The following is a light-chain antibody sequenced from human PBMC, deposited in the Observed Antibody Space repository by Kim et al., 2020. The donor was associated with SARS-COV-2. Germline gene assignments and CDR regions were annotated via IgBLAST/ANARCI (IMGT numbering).Light chain of an antibody. J-gene: IGLJ3*02. CDR3: QSYDSSNSWV. CDR1: SGSIASNY. CDR2: EDD. Sequence: NFMLTQPHSVSESPGKTVTISCTRSSGSIASNYVQWYQLRPGSAPTTVIYEDDQRPSGAPDRFSGSIDSSSNSASLTISGLKTEDEADYYCQSYDSSNSWVFGGGTRLTAL. V-gene: IGLV6-57*04.